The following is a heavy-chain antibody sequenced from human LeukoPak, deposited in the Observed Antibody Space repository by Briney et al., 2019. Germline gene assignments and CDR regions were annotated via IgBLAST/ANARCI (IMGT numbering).Heavy chain of an antibody. V-gene: IGHV3-7*03. CDR1: GFTFSSYW. J-gene: IGHJ4*02. CDR3: AKAPGHYYDSSGYYDY. D-gene: IGHD3-22*01. Sequence: GGSLRLSCAASGFTFSSYWMSWVRQAPGKGLEWVANIKQDGSEKYYVDSVKGRFTISRDNAKSSLYLQMNSLRAEDTAVYYCAKAPGHYYDSSGYYDYWGQGTLVTVSS. CDR2: IKQDGSEK.